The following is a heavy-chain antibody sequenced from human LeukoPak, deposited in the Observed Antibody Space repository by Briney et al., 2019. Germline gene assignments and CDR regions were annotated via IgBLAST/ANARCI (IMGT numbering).Heavy chain of an antibody. CDR2: INWNGGSA. V-gene: IGHV3-20*04. Sequence: GGSLRLSCAASGFTFDDYGMSWVRQAPGKGLEWVSGINWNGGSATYADSVKGRFIISRDNAKNSLYLQMNSPRAEDTALYYCARVWGYDILTGHLDYWGQGTLVTVSS. CDR3: ARVWGYDILTGHLDY. CDR1: GFTFDDYG. D-gene: IGHD3-9*01. J-gene: IGHJ4*02.